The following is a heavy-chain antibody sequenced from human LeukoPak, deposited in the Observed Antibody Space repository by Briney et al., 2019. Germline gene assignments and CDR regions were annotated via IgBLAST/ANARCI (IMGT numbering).Heavy chain of an antibody. V-gene: IGHV3-9*01. D-gene: IGHD6-13*01. J-gene: IGHJ4*02. CDR2: ITWNSGSK. CDR3: IKGGRHSSSWNDY. CDR1: GFTFDDYA. Sequence: PGGSLRLSCAASGFTFDDYAMYWVRQAPGKGLEWVSSITWNSGSKVYADSVKGRFTISRDNAKNSLYLQMNGLRVEDTAFYYCIKGGRHSSSWNDYWGQGTLVTVSS.